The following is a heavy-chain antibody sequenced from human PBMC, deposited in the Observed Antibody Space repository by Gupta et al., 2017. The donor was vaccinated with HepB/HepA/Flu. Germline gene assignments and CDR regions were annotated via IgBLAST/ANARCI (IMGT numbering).Heavy chain of an antibody. D-gene: IGHD3-10*01. CDR3: ARAISSEALDI. V-gene: IGHV3-21*02. CDR2: ISITSYI. Sequence: EVQLVESGGGLVKPGGSLRLSCAASGFTFRRYDMNWVRQAPGKGLEWVSSISITSYIYYADSLKGRFTISRDNAKNSLYLEMNNLRAEDTAVYYCARAISSEALDIWGQGTMVTVSS. CDR1: GFTFRRYD. J-gene: IGHJ3*02.